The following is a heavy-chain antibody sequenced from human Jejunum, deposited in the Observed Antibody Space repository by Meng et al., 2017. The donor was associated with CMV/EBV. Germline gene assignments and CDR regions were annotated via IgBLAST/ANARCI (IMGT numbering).Heavy chain of an antibody. J-gene: IGHJ4*02. CDR1: AGSNSWNGYY. V-gene: IGHV4-39*01. CDR2: IYHRGGT. CDR3: ARRRGGSGRDC. D-gene: IGHD3-10*01. Sequence: ESAPRLVSLLWTLARTCTVSAGSNSWNGYYWGWVLESPGKGLEWIGAIYHRGGTSDNPSLQSRVTMFVDPSKNQFSLMLTSVTATDTAVYYCARRRGGSGRDCWGQGTLVTVSS.